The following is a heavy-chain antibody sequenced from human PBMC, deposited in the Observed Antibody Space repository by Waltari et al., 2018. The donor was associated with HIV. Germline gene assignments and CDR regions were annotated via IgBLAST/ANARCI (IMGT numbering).Heavy chain of an antibody. D-gene: IGHD3-22*01. CDR3: ARWATYYDGFDI. J-gene: IGHJ3*02. CDR2: IHYSGST. V-gene: IGHV4-59*01. Sequence: QVQLQESGPGLAKPSETLSLTCTVSGGSIGSYSWSWIRRPPGKGLVWIGYIHYSGSTKFNPSLKSRVSTSVDTSNNQFSRKLTSVTPADTAVYYCARWATYYDGFDIWGQGTMVTVSS. CDR1: GGSIGSYS.